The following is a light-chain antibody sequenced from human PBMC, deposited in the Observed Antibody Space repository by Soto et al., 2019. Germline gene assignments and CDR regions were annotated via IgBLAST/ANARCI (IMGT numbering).Light chain of an antibody. Sequence: QSALTQPPSASGSPGQSVTIPCTGTSSDVGGYNYVSWYQQHPGEAPKLIIYEVTKRPSGVPDRFSGSKSGNTASLTVSGLQAEDEADYHCCSYAGNSSYVFGTGTKVTVL. J-gene: IGLJ1*01. V-gene: IGLV2-8*01. CDR1: SSDVGGYNY. CDR2: EVT. CDR3: CSYAGNSSYV.